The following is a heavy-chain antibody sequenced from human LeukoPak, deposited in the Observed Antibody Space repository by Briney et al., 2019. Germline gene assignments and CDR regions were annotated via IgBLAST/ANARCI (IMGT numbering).Heavy chain of an antibody. V-gene: IGHV3-7*03. CDR3: ATSTAAAGTD. D-gene: IGHD6-13*01. CDR1: GFTFSNVW. J-gene: IGHJ4*02. Sequence: GGSLRLSCAASGFTFSNVWMSWVRQAPGKGLKWVANIRQDGSDKYYADSVKGRFTISRDNAKNSLYLQMNSLRAEDTAICYCATSTAAAGTDWGQGTLVTVSS. CDR2: IRQDGSDK.